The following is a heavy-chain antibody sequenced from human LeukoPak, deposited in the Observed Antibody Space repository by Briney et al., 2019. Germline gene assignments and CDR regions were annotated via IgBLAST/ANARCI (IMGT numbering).Heavy chain of an antibody. CDR2: INHSGST. CDR1: GGSSSGYY. Sequence: KPSETLSLTCAVYGGSSSGYYWSWIRQPPGKGLEWIGEINHSGSTNYNPSLKSRVTISVDTSKNQFSLKLSSVTAADTAVYYCARGWTGYYPYWGQGTLVTVSS. D-gene: IGHD3/OR15-3a*01. CDR3: ARGWTGYYPY. J-gene: IGHJ4*02. V-gene: IGHV4-34*01.